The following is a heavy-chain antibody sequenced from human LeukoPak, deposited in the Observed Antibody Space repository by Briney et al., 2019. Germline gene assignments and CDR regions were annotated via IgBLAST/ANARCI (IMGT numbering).Heavy chain of an antibody. CDR2: ISGSGGST. D-gene: IGHD3-22*01. J-gene: IGHJ4*02. Sequence: QAGGSLRLSCAASGFTFNNYAMSWVRQAPGKGLEWVSTISGSGGSTYYADSVKGRFTISRDNSKNTLSLQMNSLRAEDTAVYYCAKDPYYDSSGILRVYWGQGTLVTVSS. CDR3: AKDPYYDSSGILRVY. CDR1: GFTFNNYA. V-gene: IGHV3-23*01.